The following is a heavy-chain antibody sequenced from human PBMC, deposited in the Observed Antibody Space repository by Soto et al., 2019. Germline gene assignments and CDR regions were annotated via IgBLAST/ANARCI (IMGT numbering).Heavy chain of an antibody. D-gene: IGHD3-10*01. CDR2: MNPNSGNT. CDR1: GYTFTSYD. CDR3: ARGAYYGSGSYYSHDAFDI. Sequence: QVQLVQSGAEVKKPGASVKVSCKASGYTFTSYDINWVRQATGQGREWMGWMNPNSGNTGYAQKFQGRVTMTRNTSISTAYMELSSLRSEDTAVYYCARGAYYGSGSYYSHDAFDIWGQGTMVTVSS. V-gene: IGHV1-8*01. J-gene: IGHJ3*02.